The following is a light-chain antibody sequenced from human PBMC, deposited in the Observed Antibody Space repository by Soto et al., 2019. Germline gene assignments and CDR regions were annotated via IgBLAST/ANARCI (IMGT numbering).Light chain of an antibody. CDR2: GAS. CDR1: QSVSSN. V-gene: IGKV3-15*01. CDR3: QQYNNWPPWT. Sequence: IVMTQSPATLSVSPGERATLSCRASQSVSSNLAWYQQKPGQAPRLLIYGASTRATGIPARFSGSGSGTEFTLTISSPQSEDFAVYYCQQYNNWPPWTFGQWTKVEIK. J-gene: IGKJ1*01.